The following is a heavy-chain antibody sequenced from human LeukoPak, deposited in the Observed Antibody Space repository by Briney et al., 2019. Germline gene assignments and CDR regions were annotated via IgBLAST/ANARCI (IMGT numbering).Heavy chain of an antibody. CDR2: IIPIFGTA. CDR1: GGTFSSYA. CDR3: ARSGRVVPPLD. J-gene: IGHJ4*02. V-gene: IGHV1-69*13. D-gene: IGHD2-2*01. Sequence: GASVKVSCKASGGTFSSYAISWVRQAPGQGLEWMGGIIPIFGTADYAQKFQGRVTITADESTSTAYMELSSLRSEDTAVYYCARSGRVVPPLDWGQGTLVTVSS.